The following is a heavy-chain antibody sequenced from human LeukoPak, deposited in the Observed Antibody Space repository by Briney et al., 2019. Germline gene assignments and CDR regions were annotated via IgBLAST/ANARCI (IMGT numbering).Heavy chain of an antibody. Sequence: PSETLSLTCAVSGYSISSGYYWGWIRPPPGKGLEWIGIIYHSGSTYYNPSLESRVTISVDTSKNQFSLRVTSVTAADTAVYYCARHFVRSGSYWADYWGQGTLVTVSS. CDR3: ARHFVRSGSYWADY. V-gene: IGHV4-38-2*01. J-gene: IGHJ4*02. D-gene: IGHD1-26*01. CDR1: GYSISSGYY. CDR2: IYHSGST.